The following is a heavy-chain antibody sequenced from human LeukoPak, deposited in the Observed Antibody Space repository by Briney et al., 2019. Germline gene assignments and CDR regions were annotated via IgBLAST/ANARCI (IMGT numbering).Heavy chain of an antibody. V-gene: IGHV3-53*01. Sequence: GGSLRLSCAASGFTVSSNYMSWVRQAPGKGLEWVSVIYSGGGTYYADSVKGRFTISRDNSKNTLYLQMNSLRAEDTAVYYCARVNYDILTVDYWGQGTLVTVSS. D-gene: IGHD3-9*01. CDR2: IYSGGGT. CDR1: GFTVSSNY. CDR3: ARVNYDILTVDY. J-gene: IGHJ4*02.